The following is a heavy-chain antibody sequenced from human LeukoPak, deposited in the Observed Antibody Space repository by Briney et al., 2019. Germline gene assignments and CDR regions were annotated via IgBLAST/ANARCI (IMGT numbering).Heavy chain of an antibody. Sequence: PGRSLRLSCAASGFTFSSYAMHWVRQAPGKGLEWVAVISYDGSNKYYADSVKGRFTISRDNSKNTLYLQMNSLRAEDTAVYYCAPGLSYFDYWGQGTLVTVSS. CDR1: GFTFSSYA. CDR2: ISYDGSNK. J-gene: IGHJ4*02. CDR3: APGLSYFDY. V-gene: IGHV3-30*04.